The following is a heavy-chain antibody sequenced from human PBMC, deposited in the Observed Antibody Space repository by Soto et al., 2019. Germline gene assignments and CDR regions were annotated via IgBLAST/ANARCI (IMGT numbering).Heavy chain of an antibody. CDR2: IYYSGST. V-gene: IGHV4-59*13. Sequence: SETLSLTCTVSGGSISSYYWSWIRQPPGKGLEWIGYIYYSGSTKYNPSLKSRVTISVDTSKSQFSLKLSSVTAADTAVYYCARVAHRYYFDYWGQGTQVTVSS. J-gene: IGHJ4*02. CDR1: GGSISSYY. CDR3: ARVAHRYYFDY.